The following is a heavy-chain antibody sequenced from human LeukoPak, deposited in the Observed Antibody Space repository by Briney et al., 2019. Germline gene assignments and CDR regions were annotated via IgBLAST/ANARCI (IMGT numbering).Heavy chain of an antibody. CDR2: IKQNGQEK. V-gene: IGHV3-7*01. D-gene: IGHD2-2*03. CDR1: GFTFRTYW. CDR3: ARVGSQSFDF. Sequence: GGSLRLSCAASGFTFRTYWMSWVRQTPGKGLEWVANIKQNGQEKYYVDSVKGRFTISKDNAENSLSLQMNSLRAEDTAVYYCARVGSQSFDFWGQGILVTVSS. J-gene: IGHJ4*02.